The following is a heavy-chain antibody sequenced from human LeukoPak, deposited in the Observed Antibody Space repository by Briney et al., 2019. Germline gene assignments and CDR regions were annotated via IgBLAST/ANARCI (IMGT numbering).Heavy chain of an antibody. J-gene: IGHJ4*02. Sequence: GGSLRLPCAASGFTFSSYWMGWVRQAPGKGLEWVANIKQDGSEKYYVDSVKGRFTISRDNAKNSLYLQMNSLRAEDTAVYYCARDFSGYDYPLDYWGQGTLVTVSS. V-gene: IGHV3-7*01. CDR2: IKQDGSEK. D-gene: IGHD5-12*01. CDR1: GFTFSSYW. CDR3: ARDFSGYDYPLDY.